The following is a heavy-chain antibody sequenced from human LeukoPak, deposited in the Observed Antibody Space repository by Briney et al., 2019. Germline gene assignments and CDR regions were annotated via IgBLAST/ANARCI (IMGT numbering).Heavy chain of an antibody. V-gene: IGHV5-51*01. CDR3: ARNYYDSSGYHPDY. Sequence: GESLKISCQGSGYSFSNYWLGWVRQMPGKGLEWMGIIYPGDSDTRYSPSFQGQVTISADKSISTAYLQWGSLKASDTAMYYCARNYYDSSGYHPDYWGQGTLVTVSS. CDR1: GYSFSNYW. J-gene: IGHJ4*02. CDR2: IYPGDSDT. D-gene: IGHD3-22*01.